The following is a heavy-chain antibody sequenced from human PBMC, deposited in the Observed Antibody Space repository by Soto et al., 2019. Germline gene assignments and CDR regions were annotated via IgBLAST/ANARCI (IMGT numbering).Heavy chain of an antibody. J-gene: IGHJ4*02. CDR1: GGSFSGYY. D-gene: IGHD3-10*01. V-gene: IGHV4-34*01. CDR3: AREDGSGTTASKRHFDY. Sequence: PETLSLTCAVYGGSFSGYYWRWICQPPGTGLEWSGEINHSGSTNYNPSLKSRVTISVDTSKNQFSLKLSSVTAADTAVYYCAREDGSGTTASKRHFDYWGQGTLVTVSS. CDR2: INHSGST.